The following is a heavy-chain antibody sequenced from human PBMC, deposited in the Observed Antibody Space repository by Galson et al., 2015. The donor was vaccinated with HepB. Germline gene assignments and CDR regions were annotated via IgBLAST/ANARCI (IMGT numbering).Heavy chain of an antibody. D-gene: IGHD3-16*02. J-gene: IGHJ4*02. CDR3: ARAYVWGSYRYDY. V-gene: IGHV1-3*01. CDR2: INAGNGNT. CDR1: GYTFTSYA. Sequence: SVKVSCKASGYTFTSYAMHWVRQAPGQRLEWMGWINAGNGNTKYSQKFQGRVTITRDTSASTAYMELSSLRSEDTAVYYCARAYVWGSYRYDYWGQGTLVTVSS.